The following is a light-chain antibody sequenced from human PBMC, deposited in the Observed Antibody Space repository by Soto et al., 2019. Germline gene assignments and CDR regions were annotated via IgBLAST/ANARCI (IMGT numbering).Light chain of an antibody. CDR1: QSLVSSDGNTY. J-gene: IGKJ2*01. V-gene: IGKV2-30*01. Sequence: DVVLTQSPLSLPVTLGQPASISCRSSQSLVSSDGNTYLTWFQQRPGQSPRRLIYKVSNRDYGVPDRFSGSGSGTDFTLKISRVEAEDVGVYYCMQGTHWTPYTFGQGTKLEIK. CDR3: MQGTHWTPYT. CDR2: KVS.